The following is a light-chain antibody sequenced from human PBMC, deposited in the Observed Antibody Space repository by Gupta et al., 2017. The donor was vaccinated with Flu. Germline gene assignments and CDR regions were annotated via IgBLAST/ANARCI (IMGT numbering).Light chain of an antibody. Sequence: SYVLPQAPSVSVAPGQTARITCGGNNIVTQSVHWNQQKPGQAPVLVVYDNSDRPSGIPERFSGSNSGNTATLTISRVEAGDEADYYCQVWDGSSDHVVFGGGTKLTVL. CDR3: QVWDGSSDHVV. J-gene: IGLJ2*01. CDR2: DNS. V-gene: IGLV3-21*02. CDR1: NIVTQS.